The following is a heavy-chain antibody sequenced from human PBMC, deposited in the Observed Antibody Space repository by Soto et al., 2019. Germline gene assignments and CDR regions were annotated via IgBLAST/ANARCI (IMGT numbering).Heavy chain of an antibody. CDR1: GGTFSSYP. CDR2: IIPFFGTT. D-gene: IGHD2-15*01. Sequence: QVHLVQSGAEMKKPGSSVKVSCKASGGTFSSYPINWVRQAPGQGLEWMGGIIPFFGTTHSAQKFQGRLTITADESPRTTYMELTSLTSEDTAVYYCASRPVMEVAQYGNWFDPWGQGTLVTVSS. V-gene: IGHV1-69*01. J-gene: IGHJ5*02. CDR3: ASRPVMEVAQYGNWFDP.